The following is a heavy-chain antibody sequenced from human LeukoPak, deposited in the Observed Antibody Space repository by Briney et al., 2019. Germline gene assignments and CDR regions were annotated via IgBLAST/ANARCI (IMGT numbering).Heavy chain of an antibody. D-gene: IGHD6-13*01. CDR3: ARGAAGIMSWFDP. CDR2: ISYDGSNK. Sequence: GGSLRLSCAASGFTFSSYAMHWVRQAPGKGLEGVAVISYDGSNKYYADSVKGRFTISRDNSKNTLYLQMNSLRAEDTAVYYCARGAAGIMSWFDPWGQGTLVTVSS. CDR1: GFTFSSYA. J-gene: IGHJ5*02. V-gene: IGHV3-30*04.